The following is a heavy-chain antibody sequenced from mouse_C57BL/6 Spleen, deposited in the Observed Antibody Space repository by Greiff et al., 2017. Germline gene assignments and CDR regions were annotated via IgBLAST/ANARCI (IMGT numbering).Heavy chain of an antibody. Sequence: LVESGAELVRPGASVKLSCKASGYTFTDYYINWVKQRPGQGLEWIARIYPGSGNTYYNEKFKGKATLTAEKSSSTAYMQLSSLTSEDSAVYFCARSTAQVSFAYWGQGTLVTVSA. J-gene: IGHJ3*01. V-gene: IGHV1-76*01. CDR1: GYTFTDYY. CDR3: ARSTAQVSFAY. CDR2: IYPGSGNT. D-gene: IGHD3-2*02.